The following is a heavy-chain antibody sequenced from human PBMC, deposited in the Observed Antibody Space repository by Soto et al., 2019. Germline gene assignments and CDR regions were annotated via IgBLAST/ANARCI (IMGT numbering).Heavy chain of an antibody. CDR3: AKAHYYDSSGYLDY. D-gene: IGHD3-22*01. V-gene: IGHV3-9*01. CDR2: ISWNSGSI. J-gene: IGHJ4*02. Sequence: PGGSLRLSCAASGFTFDDYAMHWVRQAPGKGLEWVSGISWNSGSIGYADSVKGRFTISRGNAKNSLYLQMNSLRAEDTALYYCAKAHYYDSSGYLDYWGQGTLVTVSS. CDR1: GFTFDDYA.